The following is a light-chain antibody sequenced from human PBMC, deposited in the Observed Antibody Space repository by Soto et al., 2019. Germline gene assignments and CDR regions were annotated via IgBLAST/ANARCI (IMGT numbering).Light chain of an antibody. Sequence: SALPQPPSASGTPGQKVTISCSGSSSNIGDNYVYWHQQLPGTAPKLLIYRNNQRPSGVPDRFSGSKSGTSASLAISGLRSEDEADYYCAAWDDSLSGYVFGPGTKVTVL. J-gene: IGLJ1*01. CDR2: RNN. CDR3: AAWDDSLSGYV. CDR1: SSNIGDNY. V-gene: IGLV1-47*01.